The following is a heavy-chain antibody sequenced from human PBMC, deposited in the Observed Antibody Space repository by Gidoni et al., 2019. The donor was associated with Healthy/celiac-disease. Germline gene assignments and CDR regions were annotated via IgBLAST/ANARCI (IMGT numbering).Heavy chain of an antibody. J-gene: IGHJ4*02. CDR2: ISGSGGST. Sequence: ELQLLESGGGLVQPGGSLSLSCAASGFTFSSYAMSWVRQAPGKGLEWVAAISGSGGSTYYADSVKGRLTISRDNSKNTLYLQMNSMRAEDTAVYYWATESAYYDDSSGYYYSDYWGQGTLVTVSS. V-gene: IGHV3-23*01. CDR3: ATESAYYDDSSGYYYSDY. CDR1: GFTFSSYA. D-gene: IGHD3-22*01.